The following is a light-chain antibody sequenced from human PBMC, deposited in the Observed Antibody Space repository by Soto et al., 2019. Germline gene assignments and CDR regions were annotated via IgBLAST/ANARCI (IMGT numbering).Light chain of an antibody. CDR1: QSVNSRY. Sequence: EIVLTQSPGTLSLSPGERATLSCRASQSVNSRYLAWYQQKPGQAPSLLIYAASSRATGIPDRFSGSGSGTDFTLTISRLDPEDFAVYYCQQYGSSPPYTFGQGTQLEIK. CDR3: QQYGSSPPYT. J-gene: IGKJ2*01. CDR2: AAS. V-gene: IGKV3-20*01.